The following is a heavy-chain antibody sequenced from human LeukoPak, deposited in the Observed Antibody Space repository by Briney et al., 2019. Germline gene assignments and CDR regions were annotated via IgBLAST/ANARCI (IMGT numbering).Heavy chain of an antibody. V-gene: IGHV3-21*01. D-gene: IGHD3-16*02. Sequence: GGSLRLSCAASGFTLSSYSMNWVRQAPGKGLEWVSSISSSSSYIYYADSVKGRFTIPRDNAKNSLYLQMNSLRAEDTAVYYCASRLTFGGVIVLSFYHDAFDIWGQGTMVTVSS. CDR1: GFTLSSYS. J-gene: IGHJ3*02. CDR2: ISSSSSYI. CDR3: ASRLTFGGVIVLSFYHDAFDI.